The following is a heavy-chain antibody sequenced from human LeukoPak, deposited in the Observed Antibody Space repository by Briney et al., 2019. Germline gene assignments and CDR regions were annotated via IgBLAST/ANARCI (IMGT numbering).Heavy chain of an antibody. V-gene: IGHV1-18*01. CDR2: ISAYNGNT. Sequence: ASVKVSCKASGYTFTSYGISWVRQAPGQGLEWMGWISAYNGNTNYAQKLQGRATMTTDTSTSTAYMELRSLRSDDTAVYYCARAYPRGGWYCYFDYWGQGTLVTVSS. D-gene: IGHD6-19*01. CDR1: GYTFTSYG. CDR3: ARAYPRGGWYCYFDY. J-gene: IGHJ4*02.